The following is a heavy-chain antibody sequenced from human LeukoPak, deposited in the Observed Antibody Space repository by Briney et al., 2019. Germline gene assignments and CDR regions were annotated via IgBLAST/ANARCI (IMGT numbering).Heavy chain of an antibody. CDR1: GGAFSSYA. D-gene: IGHD6-19*01. J-gene: IGHJ4*02. V-gene: IGHV1-69*13. CDR2: IIPIFGTA. Sequence: SVKVSCKASGGAFSSYAISWVRQAPGQGLEWMGGIIPIFGTANYAQKFQGRVTITADESTSTAYMELSSLRSEDTAVYYCARDHSSGGPYFDYWGQGTLVTVSS. CDR3: ARDHSSGGPYFDY.